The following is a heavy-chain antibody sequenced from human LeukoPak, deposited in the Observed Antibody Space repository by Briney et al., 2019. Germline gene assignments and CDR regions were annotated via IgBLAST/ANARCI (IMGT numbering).Heavy chain of an antibody. CDR2: IYYSGST. Sequence: PSEALSLTCTVSGGSISSSSYYWGWIRQPPGKGLEWIGSIYYSGSTYYNPSLKSRVTISVDTSKNQFSLKLSSVTAADTAVYYCARPYDILTGYRFLDAFDIWGQGTMVTVSS. J-gene: IGHJ3*02. V-gene: IGHV4-39*01. CDR3: ARPYDILTGYRFLDAFDI. CDR1: GGSISSSSYY. D-gene: IGHD3-9*01.